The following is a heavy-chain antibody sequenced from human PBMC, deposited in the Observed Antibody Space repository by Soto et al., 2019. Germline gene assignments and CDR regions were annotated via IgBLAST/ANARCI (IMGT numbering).Heavy chain of an antibody. D-gene: IGHD3-3*01. J-gene: IGHJ5*02. CDR1: GFTFSSYS. CDR3: ARQSRFLEWLSLNWFDP. Sequence: GGSLRLSCPASGFTFSSYSMNWVRQAPGKGLEWVSYISSSSSTIYYADSVKGRFTISRDNAKNSLYLQMNSLRDEDTAVYYCARQSRFLEWLSLNWFDPWGQGTLVTVSS. V-gene: IGHV3-48*02. CDR2: ISSSSSTI.